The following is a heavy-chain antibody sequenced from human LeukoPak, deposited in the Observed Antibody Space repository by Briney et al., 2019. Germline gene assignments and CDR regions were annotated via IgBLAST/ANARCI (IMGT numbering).Heavy chain of an antibody. V-gene: IGHV4-34*01. D-gene: IGHD2-2*01. Sequence: SETLSLTCAVYGGSFSGYYWSWIRQPPGKGLEWIGEINHSGSTNYNPSLKSRVTISVDTSNNQFSLKLSSVTAADTAVYYCASEGLPAAMNWGQGTLVTVSS. J-gene: IGHJ4*02. CDR1: GGSFSGYY. CDR2: INHSGST. CDR3: ASEGLPAAMN.